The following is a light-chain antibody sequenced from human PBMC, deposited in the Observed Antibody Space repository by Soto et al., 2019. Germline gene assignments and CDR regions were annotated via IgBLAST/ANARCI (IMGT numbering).Light chain of an antibody. J-gene: IGKJ1*01. CDR1: QSISVW. V-gene: IGKV1-5*03. CDR3: QQYNSYSQT. CDR2: KAS. Sequence: DMQITQSPSTLSASVGDRVTITCRASQSISVWLAWYQQKAGKAPNLLIYKASRLESGVPSRFSGSGSETEFTLTISGLQPGDSANYYCQQYNSYSQTFGQGTKVDIK.